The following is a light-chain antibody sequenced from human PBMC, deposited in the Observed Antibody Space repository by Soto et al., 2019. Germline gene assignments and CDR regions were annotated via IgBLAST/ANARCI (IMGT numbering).Light chain of an antibody. V-gene: IGKV3-11*01. CDR1: QSVSSY. CDR3: QQRSSWPLT. CDR2: DSS. J-gene: IGKJ1*01. Sequence: EIVLTQSPATLSLSPGERATLSCRASQSVSSYFAWYQQKPGQAPRLLIHDSSNRATGIPARFSGSGSGTDFTLTISSLEPEDFAVYYCQQRSSWPLTFGQGTKVEIK.